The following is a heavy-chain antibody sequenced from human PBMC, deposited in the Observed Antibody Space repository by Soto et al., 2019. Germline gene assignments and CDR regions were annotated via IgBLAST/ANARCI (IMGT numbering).Heavy chain of an antibody. V-gene: IGHV3-23*01. CDR2: INESGGST. CDR3: ARSAGTVFGAGKYYFDS. CDR1: GFTFSSYA. Sequence: EVQLLESGGGLVQPGGSLRLSCAASGFTFSSYAMTWVRQAPGKGLEWVSSINESGGSTSSADSVKDRFTISRDNSRDTLYLEMDSLRADDTAVYFCARSAGTVFGAGKYYFDSWGQGTLVTVSS. J-gene: IGHJ4*02. D-gene: IGHD3-3*01.